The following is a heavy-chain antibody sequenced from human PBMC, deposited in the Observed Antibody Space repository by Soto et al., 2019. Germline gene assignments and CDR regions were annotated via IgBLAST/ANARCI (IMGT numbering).Heavy chain of an antibody. CDR3: AKDLGIAVAAMTRAEYFQH. D-gene: IGHD6-19*01. CDR1: GFTFSNYW. Sequence: GGSLRLSCAASGFTFSNYWVHWVRQAPGKGLEWVSAISGSGGSTYYADSVKGRFTISRDNSKNTLYLQMNSLRAEDTAVYYCAKDLGIAVAAMTRAEYFQHWGQGTLVTVSS. V-gene: IGHV3-23*01. CDR2: ISGSGGST. J-gene: IGHJ1*01.